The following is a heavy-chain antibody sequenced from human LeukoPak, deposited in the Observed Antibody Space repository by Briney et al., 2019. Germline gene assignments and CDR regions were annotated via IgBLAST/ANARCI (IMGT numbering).Heavy chain of an antibody. V-gene: IGHV4-59*01. CDR1: GGSISSYY. CDR2: IYYSGST. CDR3: ARDRGYCSGGSCYRYYYYGMDV. J-gene: IGHJ6*02. D-gene: IGHD2-15*01. Sequence: SETLSLTCTVSGGSISSYYWSWIRQPPGKGPEWIGYIYYSGSTNYNPSLKSRVTISVDTSKNQFSLKLSSVTAADTAVYYCARDRGYCSGGSCYRYYYYGMDVWGQGTTVTVSS.